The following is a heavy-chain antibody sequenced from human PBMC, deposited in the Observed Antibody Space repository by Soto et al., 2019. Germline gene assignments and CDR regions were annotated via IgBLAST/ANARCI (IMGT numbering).Heavy chain of an antibody. J-gene: IGHJ6*03. CDR2: IYYSGST. Sequence: SETLSLTCTVSGGSISSGGYYWSWIRQHPGKGLEWIGYIYYSGSTYYNPSLKSRVTISVDTSKNQFSLKLSSVTAADTAVYYCASSGYYGSGSYLAYYYMDVWRKGTTVTVSS. CDR3: ASSGYYGSGSYLAYYYMDV. CDR1: GGSISSGGYY. V-gene: IGHV4-31*03. D-gene: IGHD3-10*01.